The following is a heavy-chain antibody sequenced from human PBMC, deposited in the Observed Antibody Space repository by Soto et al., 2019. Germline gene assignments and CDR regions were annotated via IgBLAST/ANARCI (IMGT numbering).Heavy chain of an antibody. V-gene: IGHV4-39*01. CDR1: GGSISSSSYY. Sequence: PSETLSLTCTVSGGSISSSSYYWGWIRQPPGKGLEWIGSLYYSGSTYYNPSLTSRVTISVDTSENQFSLKLSSVTAADTAVYYCARLGPLAPMDYWGQGTMVTVSS. CDR2: LYYSGST. J-gene: IGHJ4*02. D-gene: IGHD3-3*02. CDR3: ARLGPLAPMDY.